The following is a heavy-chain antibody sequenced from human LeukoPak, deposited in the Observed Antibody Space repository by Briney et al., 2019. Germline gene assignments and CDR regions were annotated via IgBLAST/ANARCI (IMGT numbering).Heavy chain of an antibody. D-gene: IGHD2-15*01. CDR2: IYPGDSDT. CDR1: GYSFTSYW. Sequence: GESLKISCKGSGYSFTSYWIGWVRQMPGKGLEWMGIIYPGDSDTRYSPSFQGQVTISADKSISTAYLQWSSLKASDTAMYYCARQSSRGPKPYDAFDIWGQGTMVTVSS. V-gene: IGHV5-51*01. J-gene: IGHJ3*02. CDR3: ARQSSRGPKPYDAFDI.